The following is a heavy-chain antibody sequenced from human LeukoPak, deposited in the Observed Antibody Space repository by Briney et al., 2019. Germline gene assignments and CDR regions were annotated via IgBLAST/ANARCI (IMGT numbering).Heavy chain of an antibody. V-gene: IGHV3-7*01. CDR3: VRDGGVSGYDLLDY. Sequence: GGSLRLSCAASGFPFSNYWMSWVRQAPGKGLEWVANMKEDGGEINYVDSVKGRFTISRDNAKNSLYLQMDSLRAEDTAVYYCVRDGGVSGYDLLDYWGQGTLVTVSS. CDR1: GFPFSNYW. J-gene: IGHJ4*02. CDR2: MKEDGGEI. D-gene: IGHD5-12*01.